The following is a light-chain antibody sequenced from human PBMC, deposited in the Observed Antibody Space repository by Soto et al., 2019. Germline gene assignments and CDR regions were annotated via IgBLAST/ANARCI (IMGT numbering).Light chain of an antibody. V-gene: IGLV1-47*01. CDR2: RNN. CDR3: APCDDSMSGRV. J-gene: IGLJ3*02. CDR1: SSNIGSNY. Sequence: QPVLTQPPSASGTPGQRVTISCSGSSSNIGSNYVYWYHQLPGTAPKLLIYRNNQRPSGVPDRFSGSKSGTSASLAISGLRSEDEADYYCAPCDDSMSGRVFGGGTKLAVL.